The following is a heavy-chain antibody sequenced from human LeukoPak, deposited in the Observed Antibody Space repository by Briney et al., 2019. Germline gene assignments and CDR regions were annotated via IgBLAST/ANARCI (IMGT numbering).Heavy chain of an antibody. CDR1: GFPFSIYE. Sequence: GGSLRLSCAVSGFPFSIYEMNWVRQAPGKGLEWVSNIGSSGTTRYYADSVKSRFSISRDNAKNSLYLQMNSLRVEDTGVYYCAHLAVASDFDYWGHGALVTVFS. V-gene: IGHV3-48*03. D-gene: IGHD6-19*01. J-gene: IGHJ4*01. CDR3: AHLAVASDFDY. CDR2: IGSSGTTR.